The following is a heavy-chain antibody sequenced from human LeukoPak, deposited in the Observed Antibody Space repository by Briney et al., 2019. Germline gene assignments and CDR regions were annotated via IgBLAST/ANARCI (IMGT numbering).Heavy chain of an antibody. J-gene: IGHJ4*02. D-gene: IGHD2-15*01. CDR2: ISGSGGST. CDR1: GFTFSSYA. Sequence: GGSLRLSCAASGFTFSSYAMSWVRQAPGKGLEWVSAISGSGGSTYYADSVKGRFTISRDNSKNTLYLQMNSLRAEDTAVYYCAKGHCTATNCFAGFDYWGQGALVTVSS. CDR3: AKGHCTATNCFAGFDY. V-gene: IGHV3-23*01.